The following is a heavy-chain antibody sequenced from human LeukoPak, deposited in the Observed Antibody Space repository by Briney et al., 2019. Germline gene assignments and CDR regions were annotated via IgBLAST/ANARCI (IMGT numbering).Heavy chain of an antibody. J-gene: IGHJ4*02. V-gene: IGHV1-18*01. CDR3: ARDRTLWLQFPDY. D-gene: IGHD5-24*01. CDR1: GYTFTSYG. CDR2: ISAYNGNT. Sequence: GESLKISCKGSGYTFTSYGISWVRQAPGQGLEWIGWISAYNGNTNYAQKLQGRVTMTTDTSTSTAYMELRSLRSDDTAVYYCARDRTLWLQFPDYWGQGTLVTVSS.